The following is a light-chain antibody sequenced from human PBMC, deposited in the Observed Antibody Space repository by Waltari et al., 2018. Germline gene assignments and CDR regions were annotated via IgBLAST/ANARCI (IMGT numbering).Light chain of an antibody. J-gene: IGKJ5*01. CDR3: QQRSDWPHSIT. V-gene: IGKV3-11*01. Sequence: EILLTQSPATLSLSPGERATLSCRASQSVSSYLAWYQQKSGQAPRLLIYDASNGATDIPSRFSGSESGTDFTLTISSLEPDDFAVYYCQQRSDWPHSITFGQGTRLEIK. CDR1: QSVSSY. CDR2: DAS.